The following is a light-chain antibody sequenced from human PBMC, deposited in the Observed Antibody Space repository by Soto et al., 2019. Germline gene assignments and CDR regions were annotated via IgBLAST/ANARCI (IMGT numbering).Light chain of an antibody. CDR1: SSNIGAGYD. Sequence: QSVLTQPPSVSGAPGQRVTISCTGSSSNIGAGYDVHWYQQLPGTAPKLLIYGNSNRPSGVPDRFSGSKSGTSASLAITGLQADDEGDYYCQSYDSSLSGSYVFGTGTKLTVL. CDR3: QSYDSSLSGSYV. CDR2: GNS. V-gene: IGLV1-40*01. J-gene: IGLJ1*01.